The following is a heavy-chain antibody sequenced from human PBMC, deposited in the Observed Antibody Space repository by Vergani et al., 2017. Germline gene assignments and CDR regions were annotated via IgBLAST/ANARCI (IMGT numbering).Heavy chain of an antibody. D-gene: IGHD6-6*01. Sequence: EVQLEESGGGFVLPGRSLRLSCVASGFTSAGYAMHWVRQAPGKGLEWVSGISWNSNSIGYADSVKGRFTISRDNAKNSLYLKMNSLRAEDTALYYCAKDLGTSSACGLFDPGGQGTLVTVSA. CDR2: ISWNSNSI. J-gene: IGHJ5*02. CDR1: GFTSAGYA. V-gene: IGHV3-9*02. CDR3: AKDLGTSSACGLFDP.